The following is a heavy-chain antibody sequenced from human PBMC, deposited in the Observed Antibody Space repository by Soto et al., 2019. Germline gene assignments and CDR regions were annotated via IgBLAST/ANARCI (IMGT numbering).Heavy chain of an antibody. Sequence: QVQLVQSGAEVKKPGASVKVSCKASGYTFTSYAMHWVRQAPGQRLEWMGWINVGNGNTKYSQRFQGRVTITRDTSASTAYMELSSLRSEDTAVYYCARARIIATFAYWGQGTLVTVSS. CDR1: GYTFTSYA. CDR3: ARARIIATFAY. V-gene: IGHV1-3*01. J-gene: IGHJ4*02. CDR2: INVGNGNT. D-gene: IGHD6-13*01.